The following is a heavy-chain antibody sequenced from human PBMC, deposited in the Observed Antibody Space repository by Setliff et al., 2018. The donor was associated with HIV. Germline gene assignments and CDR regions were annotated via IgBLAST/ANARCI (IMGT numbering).Heavy chain of an antibody. D-gene: IGHD2-15*01. V-gene: IGHV3-74*03. CDR1: GFTFRNYR. J-gene: IGHJ3*02. CDR2: INSDASGM. CDR3: ARGGFNHAFDI. Sequence: LRLSCAASGFTFRNYRMHWVRQPPGKGLVWVSRINSDASGMTFADSVKGRFTISRDNAKSTVYLQMGSLSADDTAVYYCARGGFNHAFDIWGQGTMVTVPS.